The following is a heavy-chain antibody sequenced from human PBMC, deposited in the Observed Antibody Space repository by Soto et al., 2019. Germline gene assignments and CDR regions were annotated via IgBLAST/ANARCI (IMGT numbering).Heavy chain of an antibody. V-gene: IGHV4-30-2*01. CDR3: GRGQLSQHNNWFDP. CDR1: GGSISSGGYS. J-gene: IGHJ5*01. CDR2: IYHSGST. Sequence: QLQLQESGSGLVKPSQTLSLTCAVSGGSISSGGYSWSWIRQPPGKGLEWIGYIYHSGSTYYNPSLQSRGNIAVDGSNNQFVLKVGSVSAAGTAVYYCGRGQLSQHNNWFDPRCQGTLVTVSS. D-gene: IGHD3-16*02.